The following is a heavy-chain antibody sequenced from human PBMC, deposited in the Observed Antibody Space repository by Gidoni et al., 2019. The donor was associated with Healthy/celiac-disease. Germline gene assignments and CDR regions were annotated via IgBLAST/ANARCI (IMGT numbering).Heavy chain of an antibody. D-gene: IGHD3-3*01. CDR1: GYTFTSYY. CDR3: ARGPLYYDFWSGYYGANWFDP. V-gene: IGHV1-46*01. CDR2: INPSGGST. Sequence: QVQLVQSGAEVTMPGASVKVSCKASGYTFTSYYMHCVRQAPGQALERMGIINPSGGSTSYAQKFQSRVTMTRDTSTSTVYMELSSLRSEDTAVYYCARGPLYYDFWSGYYGANWFDPWGQGTLVTVSS. J-gene: IGHJ5*02.